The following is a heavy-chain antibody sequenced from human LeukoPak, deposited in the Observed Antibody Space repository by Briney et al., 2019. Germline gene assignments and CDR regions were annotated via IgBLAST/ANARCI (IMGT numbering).Heavy chain of an antibody. D-gene: IGHD3-9*01. Sequence: GGSLRLSCAASGFAFSLYWMNWVRRAPGKGLEWVANIKQDGSEKNYVDSVKGRFTISRDNAKNSLYLQMNNLRVEDTAMYYCAGGTGFIIKDWGQGTLVTVSS. CDR2: IKQDGSEK. CDR3: AGGTGFIIKD. J-gene: IGHJ4*02. V-gene: IGHV3-7*03. CDR1: GFAFSLYW.